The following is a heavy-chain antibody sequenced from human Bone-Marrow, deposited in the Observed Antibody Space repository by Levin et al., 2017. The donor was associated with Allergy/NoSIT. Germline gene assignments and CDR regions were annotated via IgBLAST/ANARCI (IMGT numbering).Heavy chain of an antibody. CDR3: TKDLDRYYDTLTGGVD. Sequence: AGGSLRLSCAASGFTFYDYAMHWVRQAPGKGLEWVAGITWNSGNIGYGDSVKGRFTISRDNAKNTLYLQMNSLRVEDTALYYCTKDLDRYYDTLTGGVDWGRGTLVTVSS. J-gene: IGHJ4*02. V-gene: IGHV3-9*01. CDR2: ITWNSGNI. CDR1: GFTFYDYA. D-gene: IGHD3-9*01.